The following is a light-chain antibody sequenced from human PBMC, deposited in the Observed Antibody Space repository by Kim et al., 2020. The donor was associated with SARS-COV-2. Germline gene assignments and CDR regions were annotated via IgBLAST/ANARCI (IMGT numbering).Light chain of an antibody. J-gene: IGLJ1*01. V-gene: IGLV2-14*03. CDR2: DVS. Sequence: QSALTQSASVSGSPGQSIIISFTGTSTDIGSYDYVSWYQQHPGKAPKLLIFDVSKRPSGISNRFSGSKSANSASLTISGLQAEDEVSYYCSSYTGSSTYVFGTGTKVTVL. CDR1: STDIGSYDY. CDR3: SSYTGSSTYV.